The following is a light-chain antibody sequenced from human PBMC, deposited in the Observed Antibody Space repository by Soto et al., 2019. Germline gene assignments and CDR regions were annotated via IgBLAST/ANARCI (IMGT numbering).Light chain of an antibody. CDR3: EKYNNWPPLT. CDR2: GAS. J-gene: IGKJ4*01. CDR1: QSVSSY. Sequence: EIVMTQSPATLSVSSGERATLSCRASQSVSSYLAWYQQKPGQAPRLLIYGASTRATGITARFSGSGSGTEDNLNISSMKSEDFAVYYCEKYNNWPPLTFGGGTKVEIK. V-gene: IGKV3-15*01.